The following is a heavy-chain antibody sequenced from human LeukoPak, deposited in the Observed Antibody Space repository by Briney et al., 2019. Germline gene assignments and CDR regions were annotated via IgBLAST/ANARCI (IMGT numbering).Heavy chain of an antibody. CDR2: ICCSGST. V-gene: IGHV4-39*01. J-gene: IGHJ5*02. CDR3: ARHEYSGSYYGLAWFDP. CDR1: GGSISSSGYY. Sequence: PSETLSLTCTVSGGSISSSGYYWGWIRQPTGKGREWIASICCSGSTYYNPSLKSRVTISVDTSKNQLSRKLSSLTAADTAVYYCARHEYSGSYYGLAWFDPWGQGTLVTVSS. D-gene: IGHD1-26*01.